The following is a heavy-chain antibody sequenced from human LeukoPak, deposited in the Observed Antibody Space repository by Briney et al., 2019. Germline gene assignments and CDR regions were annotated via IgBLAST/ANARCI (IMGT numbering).Heavy chain of an antibody. CDR3: TRVGGLGIQLWFPYYFDY. V-gene: IGHV3-49*04. Sequence: GGSLRLSCTASGFTFGDYAMSWVRQAPGKGLEWVGFIRSKAYGGTTEYAASVKGRFTISRDDSKSIAYLQMNSLKTEDTAVYYCTRVGGLGIQLWFPYYFDYWGQGTLVTVSS. CDR1: GFTFGDYA. D-gene: IGHD5-18*01. CDR2: IRSKAYGGTT. J-gene: IGHJ4*02.